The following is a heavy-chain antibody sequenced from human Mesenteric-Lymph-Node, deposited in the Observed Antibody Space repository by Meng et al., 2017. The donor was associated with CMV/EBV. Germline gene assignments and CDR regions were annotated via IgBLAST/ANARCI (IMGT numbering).Heavy chain of an antibody. CDR1: GFTLSSYW. Sequence: GESLKISCAASGFTLSSYWMHWVRQVPGKGLVWVSHINNGGSETTYADSVKGRFTISRDNAKNTLFLQMNSLRAEDTAVYYCARGSGGFDYWGQGTLVTVSS. D-gene: IGHD2-15*01. CDR2: INNGGSET. CDR3: ARGSGGFDY. V-gene: IGHV3-74*01. J-gene: IGHJ4*02.